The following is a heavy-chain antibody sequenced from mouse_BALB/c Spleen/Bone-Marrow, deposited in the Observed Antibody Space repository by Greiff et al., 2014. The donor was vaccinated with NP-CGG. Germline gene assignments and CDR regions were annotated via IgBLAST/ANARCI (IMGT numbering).Heavy chain of an antibody. CDR3: ARYLHYYGSSYGYFDV. V-gene: IGHV1S81*02. CDR1: GYTFTSYW. J-gene: IGHJ1*01. Sequence: QVQLQQSGAELVKPGASVKLSCKASGYTFTSYWMHWVKRRPGQGLEWIGEINPSNGRTNYNEKFKSKATLTVDKSSSTAYMQLSSLTSEDSAVYYCARYLHYYGSSYGYFDVWGAGTTVTVSS. CDR2: INPSNGRT. D-gene: IGHD1-1*01.